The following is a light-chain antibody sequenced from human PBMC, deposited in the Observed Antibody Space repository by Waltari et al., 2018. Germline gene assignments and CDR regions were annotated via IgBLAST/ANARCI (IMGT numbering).Light chain of an antibody. CDR2: CVS. Sequence: QSALTQPASVSGSPGQSITISCTGTSSDVGGYNYVSWYQQHPGKAPKLMIYCVSKRPSGVSNRCSGSKSGNTASLTISGLQAEDEADYYCSSYTSSSTYVFGTGTKVTVL. V-gene: IGLV2-14*01. CDR3: SSYTSSSTYV. CDR1: SSDVGGYNY. J-gene: IGLJ1*01.